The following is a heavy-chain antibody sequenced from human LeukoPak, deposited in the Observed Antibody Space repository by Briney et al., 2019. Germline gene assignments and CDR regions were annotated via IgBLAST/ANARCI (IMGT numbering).Heavy chain of an antibody. CDR1: GYTFTGYY. V-gene: IGHV1-8*02. CDR3: ARGGIPGLPV. CDR2: MNPNSGNT. Sequence: ASVKVSCKASGYTFTGYYVHWVRQATGQGLEWMGWMNPNSGNTGYAQKFQGRVTMTRNTSISTAYMELSSLRSEGTAVYYCARGGIPGLPVWGQGTTVTVSS. D-gene: IGHD3-16*01. J-gene: IGHJ6*02.